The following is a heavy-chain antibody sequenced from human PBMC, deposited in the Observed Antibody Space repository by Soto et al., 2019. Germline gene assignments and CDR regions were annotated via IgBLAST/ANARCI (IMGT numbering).Heavy chain of an antibody. D-gene: IGHD2-21*02. J-gene: IGHJ6*02. V-gene: IGHV1-3*01. CDR3: ARGAGYCSGDCWNDYYYAMDV. CDR1: GYIFTNYA. Sequence: ASVKVSCKASGYIFTNYAIHWVRQAPGQRLEWVGWINVGTGNTKYSQNFQGRVTITRDTSATTAYMELSSLRSEDTAVYYCARGAGYCSGDCWNDYYYAMDVWGQGTTVTISS. CDR2: INVGTGNT.